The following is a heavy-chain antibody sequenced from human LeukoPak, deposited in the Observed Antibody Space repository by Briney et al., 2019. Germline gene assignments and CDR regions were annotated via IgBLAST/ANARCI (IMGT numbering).Heavy chain of an antibody. CDR3: AKSGMVRGVKYNWFDP. V-gene: IGHV3-23*01. J-gene: IGHJ5*02. CDR2: ISGSGGST. D-gene: IGHD3-10*01. CDR1: GFTFSSYA. Sequence: GRSLRLSCAASGFTFSSYAMSWVRQAPGKGLEWVSAISGSGGSTYYADSVKGRFTISRDNSKNTLYLQMNSLRAEDTAVYYCAKSGMVRGVKYNWFDPWGQGTLVAVSS.